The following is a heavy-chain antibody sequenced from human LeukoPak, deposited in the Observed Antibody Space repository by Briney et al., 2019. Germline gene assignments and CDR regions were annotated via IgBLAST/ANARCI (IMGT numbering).Heavy chain of an antibody. CDR2: ISAGGGTT. D-gene: IGHD3-10*01. CDR1: GFTFSSYA. CDR3: VRDRGILLRYYFDS. J-gene: IGHJ4*02. Sequence: GGSLRLSCAASGFTFSSYAMSWVRQAPGKGLEWVSDISAGGGTTYYADSVKGRFTISRDNSKNTLHLQMNSLREEDTAVYFCVRDRGILLRYYFDSWGQGTLVTVSS. V-gene: IGHV3-23*01.